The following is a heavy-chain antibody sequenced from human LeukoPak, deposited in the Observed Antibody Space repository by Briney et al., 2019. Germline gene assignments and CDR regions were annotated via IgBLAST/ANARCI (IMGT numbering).Heavy chain of an antibody. CDR2: IYPADSDT. D-gene: IGHD3-10*01. CDR1: GYSFISYW. CDR3: ARQERPLITMVRGVGNWFDP. Sequence: GESLNISCKGSGYSFISYWIGWVRQMPGKGLEWMGIIYPADSDTRYSPSFQGQVTISADKSFTTAYLQWSSLKASDTAMYYCARQERPLITMVRGVGNWFDPWGQGTLVTVSS. V-gene: IGHV5-51*01. J-gene: IGHJ5*02.